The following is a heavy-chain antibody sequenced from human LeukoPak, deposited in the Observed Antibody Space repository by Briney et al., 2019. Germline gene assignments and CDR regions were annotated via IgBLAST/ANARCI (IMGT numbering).Heavy chain of an antibody. D-gene: IGHD3-3*01. CDR3: ARDGYDFWSGYYYYYYYMDV. CDR2: INSDGSST. J-gene: IGHJ6*03. Sequence: GGSLRLSCAASGFTFSSYWTQWVRQAPGKGLVWVSRINSDGSSTSYADSVKGRFTISRDNAKNTLYLQMNSLRAEDTAVYYCARDGYDFWSGYYYYYYYMDVWGKGTTVTVSS. CDR1: GFTFSSYW. V-gene: IGHV3-74*01.